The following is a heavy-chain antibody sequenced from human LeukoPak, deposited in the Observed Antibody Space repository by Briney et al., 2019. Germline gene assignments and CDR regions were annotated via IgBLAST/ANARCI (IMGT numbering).Heavy chain of an antibody. D-gene: IGHD6-13*01. Sequence: GGSLRLSCAASGFTVSSNYMSWVRQAPGKGLEWVSVIYSGGSTYYADSVKGRFTISRDNSKDTLYLQMNSLRAEDTAVYYCARDRGVYSRTLEDWGQGTLVTVSS. J-gene: IGHJ4*02. CDR1: GFTVSSNY. V-gene: IGHV3-66*01. CDR2: IYSGGST. CDR3: ARDRGVYSRTLED.